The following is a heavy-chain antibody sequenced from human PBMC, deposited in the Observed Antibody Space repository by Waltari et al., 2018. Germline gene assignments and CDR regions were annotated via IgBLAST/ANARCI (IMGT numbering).Heavy chain of an antibody. CDR1: GYSISSGYY. CDR3: ARITYYDFWSGSQGDY. V-gene: IGHV4-38-2*02. D-gene: IGHD3-3*01. Sequence: QVQLQESGPGLVKPSETLSLTCTVSGYSISSGYYWGWIRQPPGKGLEWIGSIYHSGSTDYNPSLKSRVTISVDTSKNQFSLKLSSVTAADTAVYYCARITYYDFWSGSQGDYWGQGTLVTVSS. J-gene: IGHJ4*02. CDR2: IYHSGST.